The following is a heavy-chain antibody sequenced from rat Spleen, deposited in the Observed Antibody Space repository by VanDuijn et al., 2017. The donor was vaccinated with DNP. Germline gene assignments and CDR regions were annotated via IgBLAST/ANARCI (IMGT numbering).Heavy chain of an antibody. D-gene: IGHD1-11*01. CDR2: ISYGGDTA. CDR1: GFTFSSYW. Sequence: EVQLVETGGGLVQPGRSLKLSCVASGFTFSSYWMYWIRQAPGKGLEWVASISYGGDTAYYRHSVKGRFTISRDNAKSSLFLQMDSLRSEDTATYYCTTDPTEGPLNWLAYWGQGTLVTVSS. V-gene: IGHV5-58*01. CDR3: TTDPTEGPLNWLAY. J-gene: IGHJ3*01.